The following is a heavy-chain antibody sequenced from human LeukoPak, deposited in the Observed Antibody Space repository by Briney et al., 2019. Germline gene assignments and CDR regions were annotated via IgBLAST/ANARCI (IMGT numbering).Heavy chain of an antibody. V-gene: IGHV1-69*04. J-gene: IGHJ6*02. CDR1: GGTFSSYT. D-gene: IGHD3-10*01. CDR3: ARDMTGLYYYGMDV. Sequence: GSSVKVSCKASGGTFSSYTISWVRQAPGQGLEWMGRIIPILGIANYAQKFQGRVTITADKSTSTAYMELSSLRSEDTAVYYCARDMTGLYYYGMDVWGQGTTVTVSS. CDR2: IIPILGIA.